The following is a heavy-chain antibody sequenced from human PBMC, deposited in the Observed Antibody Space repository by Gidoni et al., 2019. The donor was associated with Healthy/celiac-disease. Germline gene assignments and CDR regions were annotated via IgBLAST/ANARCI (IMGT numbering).Heavy chain of an antibody. Sequence: EVQLVESGGGLVKPGGSLRLSCADSVFTFSNAWMSWICQAQGKGLEWVGRINSKTDGGTTDYASPVKGRFTISRDDSKNTLYLQMNRLKTEDTAVYYCTTGATVSSYYFDYWGQGTLVTVSS. CDR2: INSKTDGGTT. V-gene: IGHV3-15*01. CDR1: VFTFSNAW. D-gene: IGHD1-26*01. J-gene: IGHJ4*02. CDR3: TTGATVSSYYFDY.